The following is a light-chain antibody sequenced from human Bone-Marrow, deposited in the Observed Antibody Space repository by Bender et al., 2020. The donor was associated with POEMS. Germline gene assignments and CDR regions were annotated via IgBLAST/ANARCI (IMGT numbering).Light chain of an antibody. V-gene: IGLV1-44*01. CDR1: SSNIGGNA. Sequence: QSVLTQPPSASGTPGQRVTISCSGSSSNIGGNAVNWWQQLPGTAPKLLTYGNDQRPSGVPDRFSGSKSGTSASLANSGLQSEDEADYFCSAWGGILNSWVFGGGTELTVL. CDR3: SAWGGILNSWV. J-gene: IGLJ3*02. CDR2: GND.